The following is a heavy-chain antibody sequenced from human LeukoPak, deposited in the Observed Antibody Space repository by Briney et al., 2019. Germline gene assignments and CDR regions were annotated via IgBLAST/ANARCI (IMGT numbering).Heavy chain of an antibody. CDR2: IYYSGST. CDR3: ARDLRELHLNWFDP. CDR1: GGSISSYY. Sequence: KPSETLSLTXTVSGGSISSYYWSWIRQPPGKGLEWIGYIYYSGSTNYNPSLKSRVTISVDTSKNQFSLKLSSVSAADTAVYYCARDLRELHLNWFDPWGQGTLVTVSS. J-gene: IGHJ5*02. D-gene: IGHD1-7*01. V-gene: IGHV4-59*01.